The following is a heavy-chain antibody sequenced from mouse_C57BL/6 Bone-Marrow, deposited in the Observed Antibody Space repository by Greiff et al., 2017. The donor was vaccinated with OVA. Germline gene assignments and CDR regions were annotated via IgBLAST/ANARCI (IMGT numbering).Heavy chain of an antibody. CDR2: INYDGSST. D-gene: IGHD1-1*02. CDR1: GFTFSDYY. J-gene: IGHJ1*03. CDR3: ARGLVWYFDV. V-gene: IGHV5-16*01. Sequence: EVKLMESEGGLVQPGSSMKLSCTASGFTFSDYYMAWVRQVPEKGLEWVANINYDGSSTYYLDSLKSRFILSRDNAKNILYLQMSSLKSEDTATYYCARGLVWYFDVWGTGTTVTVSS.